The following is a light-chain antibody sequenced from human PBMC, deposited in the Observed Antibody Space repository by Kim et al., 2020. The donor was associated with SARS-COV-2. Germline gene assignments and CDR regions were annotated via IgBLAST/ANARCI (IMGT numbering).Light chain of an antibody. J-gene: IGLJ2*01. V-gene: IGLV1-44*01. CDR3: AAWDDSLNGVV. CDR2: SND. CDR1: SSNIGSNT. Sequence: GQRVTISGSGSSSNIGSNTVNWYQLLPGTGPKLLIYSNDARPSGVPDRLSGSKSGTSASLAISGLQSDDEADYYCAAWDDSLNGVVFGGGTKLTVL.